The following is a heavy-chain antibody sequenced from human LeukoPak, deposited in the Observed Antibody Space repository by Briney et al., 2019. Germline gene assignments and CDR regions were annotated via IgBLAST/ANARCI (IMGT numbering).Heavy chain of an antibody. CDR3: ARDGGAVAGPGSSDY. CDR2: ISSSSSYI. Sequence: GGSLRLSCAASGFTFSSYSMNLVRQAPGKGLEWFSSISSSSSYIYYADSVKGLFTISRDNAKNSLYLQMNSLRAEDTDVYYCARDGGAVAGPGSSDYWGQGTLVTVSS. D-gene: IGHD6-19*01. J-gene: IGHJ4*02. V-gene: IGHV3-21*01. CDR1: GFTFSSYS.